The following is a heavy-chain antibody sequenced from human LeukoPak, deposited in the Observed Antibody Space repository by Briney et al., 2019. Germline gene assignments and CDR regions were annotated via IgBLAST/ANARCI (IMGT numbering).Heavy chain of an antibody. J-gene: IGHJ6*02. CDR3: ARDRNYAMDV. Sequence: PGGSLRLSCAASGFTFSTYWMHWVRQAPGQGLVWVSRINGDGSGTSYADSVKGRFTISRDNAKNTLYLEMNSLRAEDTAVYYCARDRNYAMDVWGQGTTVTVSS. CDR1: GFTFSTYW. CDR2: INGDGSGT. V-gene: IGHV3-74*01. D-gene: IGHD1-14*01.